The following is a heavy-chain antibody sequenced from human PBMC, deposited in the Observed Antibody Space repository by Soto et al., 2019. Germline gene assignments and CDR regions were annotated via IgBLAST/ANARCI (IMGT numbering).Heavy chain of an antibody. V-gene: IGHV4-59*01. J-gene: IGHJ5*02. CDR1: GGSISSYY. CDR2: IYYSGST. D-gene: IGHD3-3*01. CDR3: ARAGGYYVGWFDP. Sequence: PSETLSLTCTVSGGSISSYYWSWIRQPPGKGLEWIGYIYYSGSTNYNPSLKSRVTISVDTSKNQFSLKLSSVTAADTAVYYCARAGGYYVGWFDPWGQGTLVTVSS.